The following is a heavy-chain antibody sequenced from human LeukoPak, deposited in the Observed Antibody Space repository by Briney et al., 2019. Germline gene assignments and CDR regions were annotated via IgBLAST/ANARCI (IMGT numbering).Heavy chain of an antibody. Sequence: SETLSLTCTVSGGSISSYYWSWIRQPPGKGLEWIGYMYYSGSTNYNPSLKSRVTISVDTSKNQFSLKLSSVTAADTAVYYCARIYYYDSSGYSTIYWYFDLWGRGTLVTVSS. CDR3: ARIYYYDSSGYSTIYWYFDL. V-gene: IGHV4-59*08. CDR2: MYYSGST. D-gene: IGHD3-22*01. CDR1: GGSISSYY. J-gene: IGHJ2*01.